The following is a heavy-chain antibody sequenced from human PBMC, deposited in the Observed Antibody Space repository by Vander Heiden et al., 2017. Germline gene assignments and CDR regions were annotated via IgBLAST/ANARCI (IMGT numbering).Heavy chain of an antibody. J-gene: IGHJ4*02. CDR1: AFTFSSYA. CDR2: ISGSGGST. CDR3: AKARGSDYGSGIGRLDY. V-gene: IGHV3-23*01. Sequence: EVQVLESGGGLVQPGGSLRLSCVAPAFTFSSYAMSWVRQAPGKGLEWVSAISGSGGSTYYADSVKGRFTISRDNSKNTLHLQMNSLRAEDTAIYYCAKARGSDYGSGIGRLDYWGQGTLVTVSS. D-gene: IGHD3-10*01.